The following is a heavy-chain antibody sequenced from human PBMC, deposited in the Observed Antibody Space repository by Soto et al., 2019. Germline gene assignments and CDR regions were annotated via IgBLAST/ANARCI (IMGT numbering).Heavy chain of an antibody. D-gene: IGHD6-19*01. CDR1: GFTFSSYA. CDR2: ISGSGGST. CDR3: AKDFSENSGWSDDAFDI. J-gene: IGHJ3*02. Sequence: EVQLLESGGGLVQPGGSLRLSCAASGFTFSSYAMSWVRQAPGRGLEWVSAISGSGGSTYYADSVKGRFTISRDNSKNTLYLQMNSLRADDTAVYYCAKDFSENSGWSDDAFDIWGQGTMVTVSS. V-gene: IGHV3-23*01.